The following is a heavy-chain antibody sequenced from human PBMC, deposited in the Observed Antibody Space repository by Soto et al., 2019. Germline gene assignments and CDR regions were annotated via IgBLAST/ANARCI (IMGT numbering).Heavy chain of an antibody. Sequence: GGSLRLSCAASGFTFSSYAMHWVRQAPGKGLEWVAVISYDGSNKYYADSVKGRFTISRDNSKNTLYLQMNSLRAEDTAVYYCARGKLGYYYYGMDVWGQGTTVTVSS. CDR3: ARGKLGYYYYGMDV. V-gene: IGHV3-30-3*01. D-gene: IGHD7-27*01. CDR2: ISYDGSNK. J-gene: IGHJ6*02. CDR1: GFTFSSYA.